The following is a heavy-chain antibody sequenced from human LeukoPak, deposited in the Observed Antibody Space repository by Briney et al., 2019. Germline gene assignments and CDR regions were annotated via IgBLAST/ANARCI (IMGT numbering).Heavy chain of an antibody. CDR2: ISWNTNNI. CDR3: ATDRVVAATYYFDY. Sequence: GGSLRLSCAASGFRFADYAMHWVRQAPGKGLEWVSGISWNTNNIGYADSVKGRFTISRDNSKNTLYLQMNSLRAEDTAVYYCATDRVVAATYYFDYWGQGTLVTVSP. J-gene: IGHJ4*02. D-gene: IGHD2-15*01. V-gene: IGHV3-9*01. CDR1: GFRFADYA.